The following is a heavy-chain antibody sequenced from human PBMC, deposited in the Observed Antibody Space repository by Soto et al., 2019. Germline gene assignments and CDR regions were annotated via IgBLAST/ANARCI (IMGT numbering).Heavy chain of an antibody. CDR3: ARRENVYYYYGMDP. CDR1: GYSFTSYW. J-gene: IGHJ6*02. V-gene: IGHV5-10-1*01. Sequence: HVESLRISSKGFGYSFTSYWISWVRQIPWKGLEWMGRIDPSDSYTDYGPAFQVHVTISADKSISTAYLRWISLKASDTAMYYCARRENVYYYYGMDPGGQGTSVTVYS. CDR2: IDPSDSYT.